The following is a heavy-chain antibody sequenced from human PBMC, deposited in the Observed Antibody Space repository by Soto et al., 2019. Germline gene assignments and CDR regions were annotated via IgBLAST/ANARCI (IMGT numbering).Heavy chain of an antibody. Sequence: QVQLVQSGAEVKKPGSSVKVSCKASGGTFSSYTISWVRQAPGQGLEWMGRIIPILGIANYAQKFQGRVTITADKPTSTAYMELSSLRSEDTAVYYCATGGALTGYYSTNLDYWGQGTLVTVSS. CDR1: GGTFSSYT. CDR3: ATGGALTGYYSTNLDY. D-gene: IGHD3-9*01. J-gene: IGHJ4*02. CDR2: IIPILGIA. V-gene: IGHV1-69*02.